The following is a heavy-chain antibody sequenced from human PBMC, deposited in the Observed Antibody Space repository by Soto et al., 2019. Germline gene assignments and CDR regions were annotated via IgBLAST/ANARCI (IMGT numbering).Heavy chain of an antibody. CDR1: GYIFTSYA. CDR2: INAGNGNT. CDR3: ARDYGSGRPVPVLSFQH. J-gene: IGHJ1*01. D-gene: IGHD3-10*01. Sequence: QVQLVQSGAEVKKPGASVKVSCKASGYIFTSYAMHWMRQAPGQRLEWMGWINAGNGNTKYSQKFQGRVTITRDTSASTAYMELSSLRSEDTAVYYRARDYGSGRPVPVLSFQHWGQGTLVTVSS. V-gene: IGHV1-3*01.